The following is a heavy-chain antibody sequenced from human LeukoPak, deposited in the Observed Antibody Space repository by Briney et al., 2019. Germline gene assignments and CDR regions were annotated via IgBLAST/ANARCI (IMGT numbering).Heavy chain of an antibody. D-gene: IGHD2-2*01. J-gene: IGHJ6*02. CDR2: INPNGGGT. Sequence: ASVKVSCKASGYTFTSYYMHWVRQAPGQGLEWMGIINPNGGGTNYAQKFQGRVTMTRDTSTGTVYMELSSLRSEGTAVYSGSRERPRGYCSSTSCYGGCRWYYGMDVWGQGTTVTVSS. CDR1: GYTFTSYY. CDR3: SRERPRGYCSSTSCYGGCRWYYGMDV. V-gene: IGHV1-46*03.